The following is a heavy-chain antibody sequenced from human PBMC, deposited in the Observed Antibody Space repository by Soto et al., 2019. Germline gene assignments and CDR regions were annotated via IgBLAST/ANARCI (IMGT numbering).Heavy chain of an antibody. J-gene: IGHJ5*02. D-gene: IGHD2-15*01. CDR2: MNPNSGKT. Sequence: QVQLVQSGAEVKKPGASVKVSCKASGYTFTSYEIYWVRQATGQGLEYLGWMNPNSGKTAYVQKLHGKATIAGDTSITTVNMELSSLRSEDTAVYFCAGGIESGAYSRWFDPWGQGTLVTVSS. CDR1: GYTFTSYE. CDR3: AGGIESGAYSRWFDP. V-gene: IGHV1-8*01.